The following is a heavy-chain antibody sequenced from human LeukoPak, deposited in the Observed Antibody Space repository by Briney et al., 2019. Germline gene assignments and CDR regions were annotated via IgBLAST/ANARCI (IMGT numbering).Heavy chain of an antibody. CDR3: AKSSYYDSSGYYREYYFDH. D-gene: IGHD3-22*01. Sequence: GGSLRLSCAAPGFSFSSYGMTWVRQAPGKGLEWVSSISGGGGSTNSADSVKGRFTITRDNSKNTLYLQMNSLRAEDTAVYYCAKSSYYDSSGYYREYYFDHWGQGTLVTVSS. CDR2: ISGGGGST. CDR1: GFSFSSYG. J-gene: IGHJ4*02. V-gene: IGHV3-23*01.